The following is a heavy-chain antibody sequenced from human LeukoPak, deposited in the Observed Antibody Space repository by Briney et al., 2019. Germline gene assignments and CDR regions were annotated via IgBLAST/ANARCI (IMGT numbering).Heavy chain of an antibody. CDR3: ARFPNPLRALLVVNYYFDY. J-gene: IGHJ4*02. Sequence: GESLKVSCKGSGYSFTSYWIGWVRQMPGKGLEWMGIIYPDDSDTRYSPSFQGQVTISANKSISTAYLQWSSLKASDTAMYYCARFPNPLRALLVVNYYFDYWGQGTLVTVSS. D-gene: IGHD2-21*01. V-gene: IGHV5-51*01. CDR1: GYSFTSYW. CDR2: IYPDDSDT.